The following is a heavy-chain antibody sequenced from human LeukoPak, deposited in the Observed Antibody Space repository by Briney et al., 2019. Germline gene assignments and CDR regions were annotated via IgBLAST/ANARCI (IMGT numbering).Heavy chain of an antibody. Sequence: PGRSLRLSCAASGFTLSSYGMHWVRQAPGKGLEWVAVIWYDGSNKYYADSVKGRFTISRDNSKNTLYLQMNSLRAEDTAVYYCATYVSHYYYGMDVWGQGTTVTVSS. J-gene: IGHJ6*02. D-gene: IGHD2-8*01. CDR3: ATYVSHYYYGMDV. V-gene: IGHV3-33*01. CDR2: IWYDGSNK. CDR1: GFTLSSYG.